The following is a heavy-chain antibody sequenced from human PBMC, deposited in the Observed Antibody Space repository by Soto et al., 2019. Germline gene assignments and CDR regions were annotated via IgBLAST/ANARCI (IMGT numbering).Heavy chain of an antibody. CDR2: IYYSGST. J-gene: IGHJ6*02. CDR3: ASQRGYSYGSSYYYGMDV. Sequence: QVQLQESGPGLVKPSETLSLTCTVSGGSISSYYWSWIRQPPGKGLEWIGYIYYSGSTNYNPSLKSRVTISVDTSKNQFSLKLSSVTAADTAVYYCASQRGYSYGSSYYYGMDVWGQGTTVTVSS. CDR1: GGSISSYY. D-gene: IGHD5-18*01. V-gene: IGHV4-59*08.